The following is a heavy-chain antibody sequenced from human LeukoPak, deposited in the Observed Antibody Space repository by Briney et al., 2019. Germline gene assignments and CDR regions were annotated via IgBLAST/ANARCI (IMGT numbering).Heavy chain of an antibody. J-gene: IGHJ3*02. Sequence: PGGSLRLSCADSGFSFSNYAMHWVRQAPGKGLEYVSSVSTNGGSTFYADSVKGRFTISRDNSKNTLYLQMGSLRDEDMAVYYCARGVEAKFIGGAFGIWGQGTSVSVSS. CDR2: VSTNGGST. D-gene: IGHD1-26*01. CDR1: GFSFSNYA. V-gene: IGHV3-64*02. CDR3: ARGVEAKFIGGAFGI.